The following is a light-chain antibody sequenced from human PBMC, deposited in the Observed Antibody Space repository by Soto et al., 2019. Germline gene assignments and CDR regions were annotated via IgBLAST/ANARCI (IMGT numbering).Light chain of an antibody. CDR3: SSYAGSNKGV. CDR2: EVS. Sequence: QSALTQPPSASGSPGLSVTISCTGTSSDVGGYNYVSWYQQHPGKAPKLMIYEVSKRPSGVPDRFSGSKSGNTASLTVSGLQAEDEADYYCSSYAGSNKGVFGGGTKLTVL. J-gene: IGLJ2*01. V-gene: IGLV2-8*01. CDR1: SSDVGGYNY.